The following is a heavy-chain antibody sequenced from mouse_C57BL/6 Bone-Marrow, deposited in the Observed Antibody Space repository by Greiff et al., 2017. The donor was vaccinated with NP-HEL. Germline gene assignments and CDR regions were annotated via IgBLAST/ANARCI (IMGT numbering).Heavy chain of an antibody. V-gene: IGHV1-62-2*01. J-gene: IGHJ2*01. Sequence: VQRVESGAELVKPGASVKLSCKASGYSFTEYTIHWVKQRSGQGLEWIGWFYPGSGSIKYNEKFKDKATLTADKSSSTVYMELSRLTSEDSAVYFCARHEEGANWPVYFDYWGQGTTLTVSS. D-gene: IGHD4-1*01. CDR1: GYSFTEYT. CDR3: ARHEEGANWPVYFDY. CDR2: FYPGSGSI.